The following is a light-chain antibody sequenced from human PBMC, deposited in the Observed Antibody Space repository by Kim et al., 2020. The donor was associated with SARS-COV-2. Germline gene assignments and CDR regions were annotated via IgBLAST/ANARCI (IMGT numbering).Light chain of an antibody. CDR1: TPNNGSNY. CDR3: AAWDDSLSGRV. CDR2: RNN. V-gene: IGLV1-47*01. J-gene: IGLJ3*02. Sequence: GQRFTILCSGSTPNNGSNYVSRYHHLPGTAPKLLIRRNNQRPSGVPDRLSGSKSGTSASLAISGLRSEDEADYYCAAWDDSLSGRVFGGGTKLTVL.